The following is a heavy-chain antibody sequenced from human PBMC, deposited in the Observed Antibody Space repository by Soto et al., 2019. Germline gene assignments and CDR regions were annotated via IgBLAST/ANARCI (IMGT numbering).Heavy chain of an antibody. Sequence: SETLSLIWTVSVDSISSYYWSWFRQPPGKGLEWIGYMYYSGNTNYNPSLKSRVTISVDTSKNQFSLKLTSVTAADTAVYYCARAAWSSSWYFDYWGQGTPVTV. D-gene: IGHD6-13*01. V-gene: IGHV4-59*01. CDR3: ARAAWSSSWYFDY. CDR2: MYYSGNT. J-gene: IGHJ4*02. CDR1: VDSISSYY.